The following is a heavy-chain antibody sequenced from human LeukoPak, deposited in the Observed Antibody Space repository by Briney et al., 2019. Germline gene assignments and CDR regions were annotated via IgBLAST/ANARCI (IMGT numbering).Heavy chain of an antibody. Sequence: PSETLSLTCTVSGGSISSYYWSWIRQPPGKGLEWIGYIYYSGSTNYNPSLKSRVTISVDTSKNQFSLKLSSVTAADTAVYYCARDGIFETTDDYGDYRQYAFDIWGQGTMVTVSS. D-gene: IGHD4-17*01. CDR1: GGSISSYY. CDR3: ARDGIFETTDDYGDYRQYAFDI. V-gene: IGHV4-59*12. J-gene: IGHJ3*02. CDR2: IYYSGST.